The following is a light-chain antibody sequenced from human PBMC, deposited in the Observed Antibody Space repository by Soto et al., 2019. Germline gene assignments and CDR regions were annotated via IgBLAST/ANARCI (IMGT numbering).Light chain of an antibody. J-gene: IGLJ1*01. V-gene: IGLV4-69*01. CDR2: LNSDGSH. CDR3: QTWGTGTDV. Sequence: QLVLTQSPSASASLGASVKLTCTLSSGHSSYAIAWHQQQPEKGPRYLMKLNSDGSHSKGDGIPDRFSGSSSGAERYLTISSLQSEDDADYYCQTWGTGTDVFGTGTKLTVL. CDR1: SGHSSYA.